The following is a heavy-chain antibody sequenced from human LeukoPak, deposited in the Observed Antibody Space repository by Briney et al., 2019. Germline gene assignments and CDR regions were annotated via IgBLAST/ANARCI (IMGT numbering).Heavy chain of an antibody. CDR1: GGTFSSYA. D-gene: IGHD6-19*01. J-gene: IGHJ6*02. Sequence: SVKVSCKASGGTFSSYAISWVRQAPGQGLEWMGRIIPILGIANYAQKFQGRVTITADKSTSTAYMELSSLRSEDTAVYYCARDPTIAVAGTPYYYYYGMDVWGQGTTVTASS. V-gene: IGHV1-69*04. CDR3: ARDPTIAVAGTPYYYYYGMDV. CDR2: IIPILGIA.